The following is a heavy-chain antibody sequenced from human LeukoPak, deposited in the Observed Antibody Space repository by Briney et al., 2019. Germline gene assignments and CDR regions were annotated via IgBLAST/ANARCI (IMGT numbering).Heavy chain of an antibody. J-gene: IGHJ4*02. CDR2: INSDGSST. Sequence: GGSLRLSCAASGFTFSSYSMNWVRQAPGKGLVWVSRINSDGSSTSYADSVKGRFTISRDNAKNTLYLQMNSLRAEDTAVYYCARTGEAGEFDYWGQGTLVTVSS. V-gene: IGHV3-74*01. CDR3: ARTGEAGEFDY. D-gene: IGHD3-16*01. CDR1: GFTFSSYS.